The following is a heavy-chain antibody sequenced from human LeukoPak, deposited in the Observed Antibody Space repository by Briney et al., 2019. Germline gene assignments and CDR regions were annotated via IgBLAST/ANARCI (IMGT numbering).Heavy chain of an antibody. CDR3: ARYRWDRGYYYYMDV. V-gene: IGHV1-69*05. CDR1: GGTFSSYA. D-gene: IGHD1-26*01. Sequence: SVKVSCKASGGTFSSYAISWVRQAPGQGLEWMGGIIPIFGTANYAQKFQGRVTITTDESTSTAYMELSSLRSEDTAVYYCARYRWDRGYYYYMDVWGKGTTVTVSS. J-gene: IGHJ6*03. CDR2: IIPIFGTA.